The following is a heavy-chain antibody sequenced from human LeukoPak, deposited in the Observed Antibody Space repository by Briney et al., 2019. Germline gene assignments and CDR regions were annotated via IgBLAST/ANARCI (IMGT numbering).Heavy chain of an antibody. D-gene: IGHD6-13*01. J-gene: IGHJ4*02. Sequence: SETLSLTCAVYGGSFSGYYWSWIRQPPGKGLEWIGEINHSGSTNYNPSLKSRVTISVDTSKNQFSLKLSSVTAADTAVYYCARGLQKGPGYSRSLDYWGQGTLVTVSS. CDR2: INHSGST. CDR3: ARGLQKGPGYSRSLDY. V-gene: IGHV4-34*01. CDR1: GGSFSGYY.